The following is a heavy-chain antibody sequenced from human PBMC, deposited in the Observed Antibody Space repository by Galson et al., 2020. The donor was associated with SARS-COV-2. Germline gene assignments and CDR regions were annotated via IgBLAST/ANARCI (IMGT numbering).Heavy chain of an antibody. V-gene: IGHV3-23*01. CDR3: AKEMATITGHYFDY. D-gene: IGHD5-12*01. Sequence: GESLKISCAASGFTFSSYAMSWVRQAPGKGLEWVSAISGSGGSTYYADSVKGRFTISRDNSKNTLYLQMNSLRAEDTAVYYCAKEMATITGHYFDYWGQGTLVTVSS. J-gene: IGHJ4*02. CDR1: GFTFSSYA. CDR2: ISGSGGST.